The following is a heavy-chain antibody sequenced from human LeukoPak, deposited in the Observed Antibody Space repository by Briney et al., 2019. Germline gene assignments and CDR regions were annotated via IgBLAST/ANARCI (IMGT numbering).Heavy chain of an antibody. CDR3: ARDIAPAGWHWYFDL. Sequence: ASETLSLTCTVSGVSISSYYWSWIRQPPGKGLEWIGYIYYSGSTNYNPSLKSRVTISVDTSKNQFSLKLSSVTAADTAVYYCARDIAPAGWHWYFDLWGRGTLVTVSS. CDR2: IYYSGST. J-gene: IGHJ2*01. D-gene: IGHD6-13*01. V-gene: IGHV4-59*01. CDR1: GVSISSYY.